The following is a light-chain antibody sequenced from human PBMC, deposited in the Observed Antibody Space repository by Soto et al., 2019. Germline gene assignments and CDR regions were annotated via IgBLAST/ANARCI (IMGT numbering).Light chain of an antibody. Sequence: QSALTQPASVSGSPGQSITISCTGTSSDVGGYNYVSWYQQHPGKAPKLMIYEVSNRLSGVSNRFSGSKSGNTASLTISGRQAEDEADYYCSSYTGSSTPYVFGTGTKGTVL. CDR2: EVS. CDR1: SSDVGGYNY. V-gene: IGLV2-14*01. CDR3: SSYTGSSTPYV. J-gene: IGLJ1*01.